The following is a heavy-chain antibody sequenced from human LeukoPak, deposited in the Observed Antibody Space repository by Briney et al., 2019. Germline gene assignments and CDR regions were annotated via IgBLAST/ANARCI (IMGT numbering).Heavy chain of an antibody. J-gene: IGHJ4*02. CDR3: ARTSGVDYCSSTSCYYDY. V-gene: IGHV4-34*01. D-gene: IGHD2-2*01. CDR1: GGSFRGYY. Sequence: PSETLSLTCAVDGGSFRGYYWSWIRQPPGKGLEWIGEINHSGSTNYNPSLKSRVTISVDTSKNQFSLKLSSVTAADTAVYYCARTSGVDYCSSTSCYYDYWGQGTLVTVSS. CDR2: INHSGST.